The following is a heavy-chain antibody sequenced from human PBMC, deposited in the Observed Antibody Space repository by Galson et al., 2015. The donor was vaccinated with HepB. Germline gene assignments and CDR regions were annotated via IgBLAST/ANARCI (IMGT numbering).Heavy chain of an antibody. J-gene: IGHJ5*02. Sequence: SLRLSCAASGFPFSSYTIHWVRQAPGKGLEYVSAIRETGGTTYYADSVKGRFTISRDNSKNSLYLQMSSLRVEDTAVYYCVVNAYGSWGQGTLVTVSS. CDR1: GFPFSSYT. V-gene: IGHV3-64D*08. CDR3: VVNAYGS. D-gene: IGHD3-10*01. CDR2: IRETGGTT.